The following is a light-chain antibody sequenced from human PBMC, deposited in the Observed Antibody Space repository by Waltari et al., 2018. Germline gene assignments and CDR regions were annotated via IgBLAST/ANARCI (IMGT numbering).Light chain of an antibody. CDR2: LNSDGSH. V-gene: IGLV4-69*01. J-gene: IGLJ2*01. CDR1: SGHSSYA. Sequence: QLVLTQSPSASASLGPSVKLPCPLSSGHSSYAIAWHQQQPAKGPRYLMKLNSDGSHSKGDGIPDRFSGSSSGAERYLTISSLQSEDEADYYCQTWGTGIQVFGGGTKLTVL. CDR3: QTWGTGIQV.